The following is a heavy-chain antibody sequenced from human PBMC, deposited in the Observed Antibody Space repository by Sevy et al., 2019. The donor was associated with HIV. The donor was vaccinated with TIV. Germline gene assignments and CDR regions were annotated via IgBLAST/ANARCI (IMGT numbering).Heavy chain of an antibody. Sequence: ASVKVSCKASGYTFTGYYIHWLRQAPGQGLEWVGWINPNNGGTKYAQKFQGRVTMTRDTSINTAYMELNRLKSDDTAVYYCAREAQGGDAGYWGQGTLVTVSS. J-gene: IGHJ4*02. CDR3: AREAQGGDAGY. CDR2: INPNNGGT. CDR1: GYTFTGYY. D-gene: IGHD3-16*01. V-gene: IGHV1-2*02.